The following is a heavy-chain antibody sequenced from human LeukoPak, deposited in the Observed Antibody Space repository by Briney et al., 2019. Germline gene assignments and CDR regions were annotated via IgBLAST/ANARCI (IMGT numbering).Heavy chain of an antibody. CDR3: ARHSPHYDFWSGYLTTNFDY. J-gene: IGHJ4*02. Sequence: SETLSLTCTVSGGSISSYYWSWIRQPPGKGLEWIGYIYYSGSTNYNPSLKSRVTISVDASKNQFSLKLSSVTAADTAVYYCARHSPHYDFWSGYLTTNFDYWGQGTLVTVSS. CDR1: GGSISSYY. V-gene: IGHV4-59*08. CDR2: IYYSGST. D-gene: IGHD3-3*01.